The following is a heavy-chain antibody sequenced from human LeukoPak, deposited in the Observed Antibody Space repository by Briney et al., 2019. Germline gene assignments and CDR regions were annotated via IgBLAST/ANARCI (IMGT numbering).Heavy chain of an antibody. CDR2: ISYDGSNK. J-gene: IGHJ4*02. CDR1: GFTFSSYA. V-gene: IGHV3-30*04. D-gene: IGHD3-10*01. Sequence: PGGSLRLSCAASGFTFSSYAMHWVRQAPGKGLEWVAVISYDGSNKYYADSVKGRFTISRDNSKNTLYLQMNSLRAEDTAVYYCAREDTMVRGVLDYWGQGTLVTVSS. CDR3: AREDTMVRGVLDY.